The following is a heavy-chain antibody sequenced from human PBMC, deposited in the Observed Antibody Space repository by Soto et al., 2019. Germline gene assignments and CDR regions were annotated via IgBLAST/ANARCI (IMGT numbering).Heavy chain of an antibody. Sequence: TGGSLRLSCAASGFTFSSYWMSWVRQAPGKGLEWVANIKQDGSEKYYVDSVKGRFTISRDNAKNSLYLQMNSLRAEDTAVYYCARDRYSYYDFWSGSLPYYYYGMDVWGQGTTVTV. CDR2: IKQDGSEK. CDR3: ARDRYSYYDFWSGSLPYYYYGMDV. J-gene: IGHJ6*02. D-gene: IGHD3-3*01. V-gene: IGHV3-7*01. CDR1: GFTFSSYW.